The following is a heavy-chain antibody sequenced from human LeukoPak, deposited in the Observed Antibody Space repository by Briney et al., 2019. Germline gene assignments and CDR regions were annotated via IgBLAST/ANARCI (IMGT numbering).Heavy chain of an antibody. J-gene: IGHJ5*02. V-gene: IGHV4-34*01. D-gene: IGHD2-15*01. CDR2: INHSGST. CDR1: GVSFSGSY. CDR3: ARRRAGLRRDLWFDP. Sequence: SETLSLTCAVYGVSFSGSYWTWIRQPPGKGLNWIGEINHSGSTNYNPSLKSRVTISVDTSKSQFSLKLRSVTAADTAVYFCARRRAGLRRDLWFDPWDQGTLVTVSS.